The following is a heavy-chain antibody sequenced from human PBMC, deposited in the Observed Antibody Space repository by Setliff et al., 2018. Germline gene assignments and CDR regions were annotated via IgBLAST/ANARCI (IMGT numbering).Heavy chain of an antibody. CDR2: IYYSGST. D-gene: IGHD1-7*01. CDR1: GGSISSHY. J-gene: IGHJ5*02. CDR3: ARVYNWNYVARWFDP. Sequence: PSETLSPTCTVSGGSISSHYWSWIRQPPGKGLEWIGYIYYSGSTNYNPSLKSRVTISVDTSKNQFSLKLSSVTAADTAVYYCARVYNWNYVARWFDPWGQGTLVTSPQ. V-gene: IGHV4-59*11.